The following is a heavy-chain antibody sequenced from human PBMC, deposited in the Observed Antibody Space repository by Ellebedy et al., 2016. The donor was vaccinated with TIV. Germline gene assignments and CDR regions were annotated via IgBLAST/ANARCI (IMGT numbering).Heavy chain of an antibody. CDR3: VRVSPGKHTWVDP. CDR1: GFTFTNYD. CDR2: IDVGSSAI. V-gene: IGHV3-48*03. J-gene: IGHJ5*02. D-gene: IGHD4-23*01. Sequence: GESLKISCAASGFTFTNYDMNWVRQAPGKGLEWVAYIDVGSSAIYYLDSVRGRFTISRDNAKNSLYLQMNSLRAEDTAVYFCVRVSPGKHTWVDPWGQGTLVSVSS.